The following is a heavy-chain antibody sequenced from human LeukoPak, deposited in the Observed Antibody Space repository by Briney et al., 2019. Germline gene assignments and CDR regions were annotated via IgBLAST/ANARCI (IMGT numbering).Heavy chain of an antibody. V-gene: IGHV4-59*01. CDR2: IYYSGST. J-gene: IGHJ6*03. Sequence: SETLSLTCTVSGGSISSYYWSWIRQPPGKGLEWIGYIYYSGSTNYNPSLKSRVTISVDTSKNQFSLKLSSVTAADTAVYYCARAQYDFWSGGYYYDYMDVWGKGTTVTVS. CDR1: GGSISSYY. D-gene: IGHD3-3*01. CDR3: ARAQYDFWSGGYYYDYMDV.